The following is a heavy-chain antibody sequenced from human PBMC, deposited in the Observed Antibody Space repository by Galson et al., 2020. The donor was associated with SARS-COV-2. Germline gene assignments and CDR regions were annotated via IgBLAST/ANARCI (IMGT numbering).Heavy chain of an antibody. D-gene: IGHD3-22*01. CDR1: GYTFTSNG. J-gene: IGHJ4*02. Sequence: ASVKVSCKASGYTFTSNGISWMRQAPGQGLEWMGWNTNYAQKFPGRVTMTTDTSTTTAYMELRGLRSDDTAVYYCTGFSYRSGYPSFDYWGQGTLVTVSS. V-gene: IGHV1-18*01. CDR3: TGFSYRSGYPSFDY. CDR2: NT.